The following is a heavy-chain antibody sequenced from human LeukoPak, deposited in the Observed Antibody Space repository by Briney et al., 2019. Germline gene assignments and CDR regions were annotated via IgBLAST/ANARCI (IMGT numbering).Heavy chain of an antibody. CDR3: ARDHGIAAAGNWFDP. Sequence: SETLSLTCTVSGGSISSYYWSWIRQPAGKGLEWIGRIYTSGSTNYNPSLKSRVTMSVDTSKNQFSLKLSSVTAADTAVYYCARDHGIAAAGNWFDPWGRETLVTVSS. D-gene: IGHD6-13*01. J-gene: IGHJ5*02. CDR2: IYTSGST. V-gene: IGHV4-4*07. CDR1: GGSISSYY.